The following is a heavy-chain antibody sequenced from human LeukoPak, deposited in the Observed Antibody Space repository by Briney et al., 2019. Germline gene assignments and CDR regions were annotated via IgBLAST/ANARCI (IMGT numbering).Heavy chain of an antibody. V-gene: IGHV3-33*01. J-gene: IGHJ4*02. D-gene: IGHD5-18*01. Sequence: GGSLRLSCAASGFVFSSYAMHWVRQAPGKGPEWVAIIWYDGSNKYYAESVEGRFTISRDNAENSLYLQMNSLRVEDTAFYYCARDLAYSRLDYWGQGMLVTVSS. CDR3: ARDLAYSRLDY. CDR2: IWYDGSNK. CDR1: GFVFSSYA.